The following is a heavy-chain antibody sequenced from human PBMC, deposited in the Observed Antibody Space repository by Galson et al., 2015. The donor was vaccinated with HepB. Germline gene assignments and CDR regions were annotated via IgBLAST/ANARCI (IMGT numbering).Heavy chain of an antibody. Sequence: SLRLSCAASGFTFSTYWMTWVRQAPGKGLEWVANIKQDGSEKNYVDSAKGRFTISRDNAKNSLFLQMNSLRAEDTAVYYCVRVGSSWDSYLDSWGQGTLVTGSS. CDR1: GFTFSTYW. CDR2: IKQDGSEK. D-gene: IGHD6-13*01. J-gene: IGHJ4*02. V-gene: IGHV3-7*03. CDR3: VRVGSSWDSYLDS.